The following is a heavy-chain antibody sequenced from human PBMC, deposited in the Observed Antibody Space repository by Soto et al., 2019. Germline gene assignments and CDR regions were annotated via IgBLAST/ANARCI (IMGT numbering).Heavy chain of an antibody. D-gene: IGHD3-9*01. CDR2: IYPYDSDT. J-gene: IGHJ4*02. Sequence: GESLKISCQASGYTFTKYWVGWVRQMPGKGLEWMGIIYPYDSDTRYSPSFQGHVTISADKSISTAYLQWSSLKASDSATYYCARRDMLTGYVYFDYWGQGTQVTVSS. V-gene: IGHV5-51*01. CDR1: GYTFTKYW. CDR3: ARRDMLTGYVYFDY.